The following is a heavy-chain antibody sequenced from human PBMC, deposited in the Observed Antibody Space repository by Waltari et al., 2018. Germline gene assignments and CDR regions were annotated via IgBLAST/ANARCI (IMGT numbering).Heavy chain of an antibody. V-gene: IGHV3-7*01. CDR3: VRDSDGCLDF. D-gene: IGHD6-19*01. Sequence: EVQLVESGGGLVQPGGSLRLSCVASGFTFSNHWMTWVRQAPGKGRGWLANIKQDGRQKNYGDSVKGRFTISRDNAKNSVDLQMNSLRGEDTAVYFCVRDSDGCLDFWGQGTLVAVSS. CDR2: IKQDGRQK. CDR1: GFTFSNHW. J-gene: IGHJ4*02.